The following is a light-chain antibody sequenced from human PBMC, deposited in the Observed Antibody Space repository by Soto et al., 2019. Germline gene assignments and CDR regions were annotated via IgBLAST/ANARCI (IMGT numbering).Light chain of an antibody. CDR1: QSISSY. Sequence: DIQMTQSPSSLSASVGDRVTITCRASQSISSYLNWYQQKPGKAPKLLMNAVSTLQSGVPSRFSGSGSGTDFTLTISSLRPEDFDTYFCQQSYDTPFTLGPGTKVDIK. J-gene: IGKJ3*01. V-gene: IGKV1-39*01. CDR2: AVS. CDR3: QQSYDTPFT.